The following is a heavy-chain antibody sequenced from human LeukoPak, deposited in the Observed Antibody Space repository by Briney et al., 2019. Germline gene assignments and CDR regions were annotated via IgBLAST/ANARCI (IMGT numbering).Heavy chain of an antibody. CDR1: GYTFTDYY. J-gene: IGHJ4*02. D-gene: IGHD4-17*01. V-gene: IGHV1-2*06. CDR2: ISPNSGGT. CDR3: AKNRAGDYADY. Sequence: ASVKVSXKASGYTFTDYYVHWVRQAPGQGLEWMGRISPNSGGTNYAQKFRGGLTVTRDTSISTAYMELSSLRSDDTAVYYCAKNRAGDYADYWGQGTLVTVSS.